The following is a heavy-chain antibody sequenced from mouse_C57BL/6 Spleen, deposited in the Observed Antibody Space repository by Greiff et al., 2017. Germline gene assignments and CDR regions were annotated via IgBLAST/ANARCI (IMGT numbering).Heavy chain of an antibody. D-gene: IGHD2-4*01. J-gene: IGHJ4*01. CDR2: IYPGSGST. CDR3: AIVYDYEGYYAMDY. CDR1: GYTFTSYW. Sequence: QVQLQQPGAELVKPGASVKMSCKASGYTFTSYWITWVKQRPGQGLEWIGDIYPGSGSTNYNEKFKSKATLTVDTSSSTAYMQLSSLTSEDSAVYYCAIVYDYEGYYAMDYWGQGTSVTVSS. V-gene: IGHV1-55*01.